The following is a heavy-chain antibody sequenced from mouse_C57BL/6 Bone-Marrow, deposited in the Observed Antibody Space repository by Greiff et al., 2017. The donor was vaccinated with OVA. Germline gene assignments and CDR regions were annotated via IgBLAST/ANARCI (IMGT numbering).Heavy chain of an antibody. D-gene: IGHD2-5*01. V-gene: IGHV1-50*01. J-gene: IGHJ3*01. CDR2: IDPSDSYT. CDR1: GYTFTSYW. Sequence: QVQLQQPGAELVKPGASVKLSCKASGYTFTSYWMQWVKQRPGQGLEWIGEIDPSDSYTNYNQKFKGKATLTVDTSSSTAYMQLSSLTSEDSAVYYCARGSNSAWVAYWGQGTLVTVSA. CDR3: ARGSNSAWVAY.